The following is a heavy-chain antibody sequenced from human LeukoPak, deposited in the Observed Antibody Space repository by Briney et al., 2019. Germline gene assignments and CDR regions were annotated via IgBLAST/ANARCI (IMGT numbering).Heavy chain of an antibody. CDR3: AKGLGLLFY. CDR2: IKQDGSEK. D-gene: IGHD5-12*01. CDR1: GVTFRTYR. Sequence: GGSLRLPCAASGVTFRTYRMRCVRQAPGRGVEGVANIKQDGSEKHYVDSVKGRFTISRDNSKNTLDLQMNSLRAQPTAVYYCAKGLGLLFYWGQGTLVTVSS. J-gene: IGHJ4*02. V-gene: IGHV3-7*03.